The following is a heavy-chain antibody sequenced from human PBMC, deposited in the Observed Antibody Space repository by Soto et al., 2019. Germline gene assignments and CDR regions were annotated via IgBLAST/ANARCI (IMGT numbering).Heavy chain of an antibody. CDR1: GFTFSNYA. V-gene: IGHV3-30-3*01. Sequence: QVQLVESGGGVIEPGRSLRLSGAASGFTFSNYAMHWVREAPGKGLERVTVISYDGSNKYYADSVKGRFTISRDNSKNTLYLQMNSLRAEDTAVHYCARATTTVVTPSYFDYWGQGTLVTVSS. J-gene: IGHJ4*02. CDR3: ARATTTVVTPSYFDY. CDR2: ISYDGSNK. D-gene: IGHD4-17*01.